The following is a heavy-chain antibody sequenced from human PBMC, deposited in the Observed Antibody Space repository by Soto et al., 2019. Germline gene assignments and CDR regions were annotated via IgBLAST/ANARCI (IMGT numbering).Heavy chain of an antibody. Sequence: EVQLVESGGGLVKPGGSLRLSCAASGFTFSSYSMNWVRPAPGKGLEWVSSISSSSSYIYYADSVKGRFTISRDNAKNSLYLQMNSLRAEDTAVYYCARDVTSSTYYYLSPGGFDPWGQGTLVTVSS. V-gene: IGHV3-21*01. CDR1: GFTFSSYS. J-gene: IGHJ5*02. CDR2: ISSSSSYI. D-gene: IGHD3-22*01. CDR3: ARDVTSSTYYYLSPGGFDP.